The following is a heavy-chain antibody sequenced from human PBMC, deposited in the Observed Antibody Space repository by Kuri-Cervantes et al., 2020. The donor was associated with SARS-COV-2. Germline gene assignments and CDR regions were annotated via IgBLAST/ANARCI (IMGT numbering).Heavy chain of an antibody. CDR2: ISSSSSYK. Sequence: GESLKISCAASGFTFSSYSLNWVRQAPEKGLEWVSYISSSSSYKYYADSVKGRFTISRDKTKNSLYLQMNSLRAEDTAVYYCARGTTGSGYWGQGTLVTVSS. CDR1: GFTFSSYS. V-gene: IGHV3-21*01. D-gene: IGHD4-11*01. J-gene: IGHJ4*02. CDR3: ARGTTGSGY.